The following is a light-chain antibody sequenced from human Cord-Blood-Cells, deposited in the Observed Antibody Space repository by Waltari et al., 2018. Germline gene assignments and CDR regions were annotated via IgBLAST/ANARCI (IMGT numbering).Light chain of an antibody. CDR3: QQYYSFPYT. Sequence: VIWMTQSPSLLSASTGDRVTISCRISQGISSYLDWYQQKPGKAPELLIYAASTLQSGVPSSFSGSGSVTDFTLTISCLQSEDFATYYCQQYYSFPYTFGHGTKLEIK. J-gene: IGKJ2*01. V-gene: IGKV1D-8*01. CDR2: AAS. CDR1: QGISSY.